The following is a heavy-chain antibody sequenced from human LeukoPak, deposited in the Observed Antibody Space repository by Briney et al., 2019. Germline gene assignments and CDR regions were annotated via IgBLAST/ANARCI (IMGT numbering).Heavy chain of an antibody. J-gene: IGHJ2*01. CDR2: IKTGGSST. CDR1: GFTFSSYW. V-gene: IGHV3-74*01. Sequence: GGSPRPSCAASGFTFSSYWMHWVRQAPGKGLVWVSRIKTGGSSTSYADSVKGRFTISRDNAKNTLYLQMNSLRAEDTAVYYCARYVWYYDLWGRGTLVTVSS. CDR3: ARYVWYYDL. D-gene: IGHD1-1*01.